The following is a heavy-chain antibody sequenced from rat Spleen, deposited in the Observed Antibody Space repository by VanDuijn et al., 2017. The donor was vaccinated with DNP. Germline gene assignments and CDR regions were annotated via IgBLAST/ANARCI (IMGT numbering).Heavy chain of an antibody. J-gene: IGHJ3*01. Sequence: EVQLVESGGGLVQPGRSLKLSCAASGFTFSDYYMAWVRQNPKKGLEWVATISTSCSRTYYPDSVKGRFTISSDNAESSLYLQMNGLKSDDTATYYCARGGNNYATWFAYWGQGTLVTVSS. V-gene: IGHV5-7*01. CDR3: ARGGNNYATWFAY. CDR2: ISTSCSRT. D-gene: IGHD1-10*01. CDR1: GFTFSDYY.